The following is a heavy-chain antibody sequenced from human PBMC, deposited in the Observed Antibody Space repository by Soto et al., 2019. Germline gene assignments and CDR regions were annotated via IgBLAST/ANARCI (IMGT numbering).Heavy chain of an antibody. J-gene: IGHJ1*01. CDR2: INRDGSST. CDR3: AKAEGDYYDSSGYYGTFFQH. Sequence: PGGSLRLSCAASGFTLSTYWMHWVRQVPGKGLQWVSRINRDGSSTSYADSVKGRFTISRDSAKNTLYLQMNSLRAEDTAAYYCAKAEGDYYDSSGYYGTFFQHWGQGTLVTVSS. D-gene: IGHD3-22*01. CDR1: GFTLSTYW. V-gene: IGHV3-74*01.